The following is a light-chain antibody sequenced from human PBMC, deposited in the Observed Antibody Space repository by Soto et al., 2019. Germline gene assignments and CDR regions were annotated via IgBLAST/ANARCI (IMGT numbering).Light chain of an antibody. CDR3: LQRSCWIT. J-gene: IGKJ5*01. CDR2: GAS. CDR1: QSVSSN. V-gene: IGKV3-15*01. Sequence: RASQSVSSNLAWYQQKPGQAPRLLIYGASTRATGIPARFSASGSGTEFTLTISSLQSEDFAVYYCLQRSCWITFGQGTRLEIK.